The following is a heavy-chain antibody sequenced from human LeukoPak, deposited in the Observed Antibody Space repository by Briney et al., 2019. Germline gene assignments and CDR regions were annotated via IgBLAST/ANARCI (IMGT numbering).Heavy chain of an antibody. D-gene: IGHD2-2*02. CDR2: IYYSGST. V-gene: IGHV4-39*01. CDR3: ARLSCSSTSCYTVDY. Sequence: PSETLSLTCTVSGGSISSSSYYWGWLRQPPGKGLEWIGSIYYSGSTYYNPSLKSRVTISVDTSKNQFSLKLSSVTAADTAVYYCARLSCSSTSCYTVDYWGQGTLVTVSS. CDR1: GGSISSSSYY. J-gene: IGHJ4*02.